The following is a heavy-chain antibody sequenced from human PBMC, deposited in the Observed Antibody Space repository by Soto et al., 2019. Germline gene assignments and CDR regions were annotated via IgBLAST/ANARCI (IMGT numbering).Heavy chain of an antibody. CDR1: GYNFTNYY. V-gene: IGHV1-46*01. J-gene: IGHJ2*01. CDR2: INPSGGDT. CDR3: ARTPGYFDL. Sequence: QVQLVQSGAEVKKPGASVKVSCKASGYNFTNYYIHWVRQAPGQGLEWMGIINPSGGDTSHSQKFQDRVTMSRDTSTSTVYMELSSLRSDDTAVYYCARTPGYFDLWGRGTLVTVSS.